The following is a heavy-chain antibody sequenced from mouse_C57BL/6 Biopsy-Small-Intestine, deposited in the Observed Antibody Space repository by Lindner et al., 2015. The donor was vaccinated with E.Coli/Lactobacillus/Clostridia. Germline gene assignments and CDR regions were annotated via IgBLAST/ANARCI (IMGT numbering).Heavy chain of an antibody. CDR2: INSGGSYT. CDR1: GFTFSRYG. D-gene: IGHD2-4*01. Sequence: EVQLQESGGDLVKPGGSLKLSCAASGFTFSRYGMSWVRQTPDKRLEWVATINSGGSYTSYPDNIKGRFTISRDNTKNTLYLQMSSLKSEDSAMFCCARLDDYDRYFDYWGQGTTLTVSS. CDR3: ARLDDYDRYFDY. J-gene: IGHJ2*01. V-gene: IGHV5-6*01.